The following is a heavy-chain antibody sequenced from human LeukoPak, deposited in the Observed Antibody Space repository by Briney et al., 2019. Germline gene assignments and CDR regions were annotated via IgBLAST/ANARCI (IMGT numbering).Heavy chain of an antibody. CDR1: GGSFSSYY. CDR3: ARGRGLALRGFDP. Sequence: SETLSLTCAVYGGSFSSYYWSWIRQPPGKGLEWIGYIYYSGSTNYNPSLKSRVTISVDTSKNQFSLKLSSVTAADTAAYYCARGRGLALRGFDPWGQGTLVTVSS. V-gene: IGHV4-59*01. D-gene: IGHD3/OR15-3a*01. CDR2: IYYSGST. J-gene: IGHJ5*02.